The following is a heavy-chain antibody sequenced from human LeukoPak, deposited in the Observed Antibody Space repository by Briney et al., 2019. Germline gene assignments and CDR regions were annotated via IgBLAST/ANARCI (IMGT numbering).Heavy chain of an antibody. CDR1: GGSITSDSSY. CDR2: IRYSWST. CDR3: ARVLAAAAHFDY. D-gene: IGHD6-25*01. V-gene: IGHV4-39*01. J-gene: IGHJ4*02. Sequence: PSETLSLTCAVSGGSITSDSSYWAWIRLPPGKGLEWIGSIRYSWSTYYNPSLKSRVTMSADTSKNQVSLKLTSVTAADTAVYYCARVLAAAAHFDYWGQGTLVTVSS.